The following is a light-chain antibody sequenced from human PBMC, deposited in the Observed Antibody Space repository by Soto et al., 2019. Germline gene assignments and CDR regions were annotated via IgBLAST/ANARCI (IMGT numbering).Light chain of an antibody. J-gene: IGLJ3*02. CDR2: SNN. CDR3: AAWDAGLRGWV. CDR1: SSNIGSNT. Sequence: QSVLTQPPSASGTPGQRVTISCSGSSSNIGSNTVSWYQQVPGTAPKLLIHSNNQPPSGVPDRFSGCKSGTSASLPISGLKSADETDYYCAAWDAGLRGWVFGTGTKLTVL. V-gene: IGLV1-44*01.